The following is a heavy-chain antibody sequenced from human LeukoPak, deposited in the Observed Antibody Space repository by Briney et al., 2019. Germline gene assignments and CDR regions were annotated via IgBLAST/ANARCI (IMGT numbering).Heavy chain of an antibody. V-gene: IGHV4-30-4*01. CDR1: GGSISSGDYY. CDR2: IYYSGST. D-gene: IGHD7-27*01. J-gene: IGHJ4*02. Sequence: SETLSLTCTVSGGSISSGDYYWSWIRQPPGKGLEWIGYIYYSGSTYYNPSLKSRVTISVDTSKNQFSLKLSSVTAADTAVYYCTRAGTGDIIDYWGQGTLVTVSS. CDR3: TRAGTGDIIDY.